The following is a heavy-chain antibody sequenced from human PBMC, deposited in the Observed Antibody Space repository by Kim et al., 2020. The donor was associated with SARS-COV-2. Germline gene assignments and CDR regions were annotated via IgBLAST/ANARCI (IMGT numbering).Heavy chain of an antibody. CDR1: GGPISSSSYY. J-gene: IGHJ4*02. CDR2: IYYSGST. Sequence: SETLSLTCTVSGGPISSSSYYWGWIRQPPGKGLEWIGSIYYSGSTYYNPSLKSRVTISVDTSKNQFSLKLSSVTAADTAVYYCARIGGGRITGTTIGYWGQGTLVTVSS. CDR3: ARIGGGRITGTTIGY. V-gene: IGHV4-39*01. D-gene: IGHD1-7*01.